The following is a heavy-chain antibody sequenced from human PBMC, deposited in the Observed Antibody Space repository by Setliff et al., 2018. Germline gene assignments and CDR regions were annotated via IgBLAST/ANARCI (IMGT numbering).Heavy chain of an antibody. Sequence: SETLSLTCTVSGGSISSGSYYWSWIRQPAGKGLEWIERIYTSGSTNYNPSLKSRVTISVDTSKNQFSLKLSSVTAADTAVYYCAGTRLGGVVSWGQGTLVTVSS. D-gene: IGHD3-16*01. CDR3: AGTRLGGVVS. V-gene: IGHV4-61*02. J-gene: IGHJ4*02. CDR2: IYTSGST. CDR1: GGSISSGSYY.